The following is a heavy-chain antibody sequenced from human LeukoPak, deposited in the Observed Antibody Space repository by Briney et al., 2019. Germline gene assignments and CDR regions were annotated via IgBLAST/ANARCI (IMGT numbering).Heavy chain of an antibody. J-gene: IGHJ4*02. CDR2: ISYDGSNK. CDR1: GFTFSSYA. V-gene: IGHV3-30-3*01. D-gene: IGHD6-13*01. Sequence: PGGSLRLSCAASGFTFSSYAMHWVRQAPGKGLEWVAVISYDGSNKYYADSVKGRFTISRDNSKNTLYLQMSSLRAEDTAVYYCARVGSSSWYDYWGQGTLVTVSS. CDR3: ARVGSSSWYDY.